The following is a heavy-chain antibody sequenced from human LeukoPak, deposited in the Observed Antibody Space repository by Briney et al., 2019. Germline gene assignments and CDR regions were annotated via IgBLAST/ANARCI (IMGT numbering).Heavy chain of an antibody. Sequence: SGGSLRLSCAASGFTFSSYSMNWVRQAPGKGLEWVSYISSSSSTIYYADSVKGRFTISRDNAKNSLYLQMNSLRAEDTAVYYCARDQFNDFWSGYYRAADAFDIWGQGTMVTVSS. J-gene: IGHJ3*02. CDR2: ISSSSSTI. D-gene: IGHD3-3*01. CDR1: GFTFSSYS. V-gene: IGHV3-48*01. CDR3: ARDQFNDFWSGYYRAADAFDI.